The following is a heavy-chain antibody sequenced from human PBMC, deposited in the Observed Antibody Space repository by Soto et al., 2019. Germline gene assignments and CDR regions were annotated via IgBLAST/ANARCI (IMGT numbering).Heavy chain of an antibody. J-gene: IGHJ5*02. CDR2: ISWNSGSI. V-gene: IGHV3-9*01. D-gene: IGHD2-15*01. Sequence: EVQLVESGGGLVQPGRSLRLSCAASGFTFDDYAMHWVRQAPGKGLEWVSGISWNSGSIGYADSVKGRFTISRDNAKNSLYLQMNSLRAEDTALYYCAKNINYCSGGSCYFNGFDPWGQGTLVTVSS. CDR1: GFTFDDYA. CDR3: AKNINYCSGGSCYFNGFDP.